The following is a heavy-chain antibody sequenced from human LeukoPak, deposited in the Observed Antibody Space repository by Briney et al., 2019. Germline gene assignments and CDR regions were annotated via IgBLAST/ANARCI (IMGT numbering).Heavy chain of an antibody. CDR1: GFTFSSYW. CDR2: IKQDGSAK. Sequence: GGSLRLSCAASGFTFSSYWMTWVRQAPGKGLEWVANIKQDGSAKYYVDSVEGRFTISRDNSKNTLYLQMNSLRAEDTAVYYCAKHDSSTSRRRRTTIGAFDIWGQGTMVTVSS. V-gene: IGHV3-7*03. J-gene: IGHJ3*02. CDR3: AKHDSSTSRRRRTTIGAFDI. D-gene: IGHD2-2*01.